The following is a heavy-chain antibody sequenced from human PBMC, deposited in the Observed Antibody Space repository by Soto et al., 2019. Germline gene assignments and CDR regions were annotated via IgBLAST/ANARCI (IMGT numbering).Heavy chain of an antibody. CDR3: AKGPSDLFDY. CDR1: GFTFSSYG. J-gene: IGHJ4*02. CDR2: ISYDGSNK. Sequence: SLRLSCAASGFTFSSYGMHWVRQAPGKGLEWVAVISYDGSNKYYADSVKGRFTISRDNSKNTLYLQMNSLRAEDTAVYYCAKGPSDLFDYWGQGTLVTVSS. V-gene: IGHV3-30*18. D-gene: IGHD6-6*01.